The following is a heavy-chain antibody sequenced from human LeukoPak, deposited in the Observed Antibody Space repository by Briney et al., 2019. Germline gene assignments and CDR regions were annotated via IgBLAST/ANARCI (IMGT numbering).Heavy chain of an antibody. J-gene: IGHJ4*02. V-gene: IGHV3-23*01. D-gene: IGHD6-19*01. Sequence: GGSLRLSCAASGFTFSSYAMSWVRQAPGKGLEWVSVISGSGGNTYYADSVKGRFTISRDNSKNTLYLQMNSLRAEDTAVYYCAKVSSGWFVDYWGQGTLVTVSS. CDR1: GFTFSSYA. CDR3: AKVSSGWFVDY. CDR2: ISGSGGNT.